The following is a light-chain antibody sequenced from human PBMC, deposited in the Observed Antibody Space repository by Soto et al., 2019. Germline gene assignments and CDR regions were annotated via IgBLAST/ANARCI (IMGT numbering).Light chain of an antibody. CDR1: RSVTTF. CDR3: QQRTNWPLT. Sequence: EIVLTQSPATLSLSPGERATLSRRASRSVTTFLAWYQQKPGQAPRLLLYDASKRATGVPTRFSGSGSGTDFTLTISSLEPEDFAVYYCQQRTNWPLTFGGGTKVERK. CDR2: DAS. V-gene: IGKV3-11*01. J-gene: IGKJ4*01.